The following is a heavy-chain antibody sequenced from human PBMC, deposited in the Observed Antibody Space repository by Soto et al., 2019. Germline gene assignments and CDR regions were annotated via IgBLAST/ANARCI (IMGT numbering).Heavy chain of an antibody. CDR1: GGTFTSYY. Sequence: ASVKVSCKAPGGTFTSYYLNWVRQAPGQGLEWMGVINPHGGSTKYAQKFQGRITMTRDTSRSTVYMELSSLRSDDTAIYYCARSSGGNFGIIIEGSNWFDPWGQGTLVTVSS. V-gene: IGHV1-46*01. J-gene: IGHJ5*02. D-gene: IGHD3-3*01. CDR2: INPHGGST. CDR3: ARSSGGNFGIIIEGSNWFDP.